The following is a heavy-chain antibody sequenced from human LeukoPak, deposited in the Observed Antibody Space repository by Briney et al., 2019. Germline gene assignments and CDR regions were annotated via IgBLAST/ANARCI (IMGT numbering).Heavy chain of an antibody. J-gene: IGHJ4*02. D-gene: IGHD4/OR15-4a*01. Sequence: GGSLRLSCAASGFTFSSYGMHWVRQAPGKGLEWVALISYDGSDKYYADSVKGRFTISRDNSKNTLYVQMNSLRAEDTAVYYCARRAGAYSHPYDYWGQGTLVTVSS. CDR1: GFTFSSYG. CDR2: ISYDGSDK. CDR3: ARRAGAYSHPYDY. V-gene: IGHV3-30*19.